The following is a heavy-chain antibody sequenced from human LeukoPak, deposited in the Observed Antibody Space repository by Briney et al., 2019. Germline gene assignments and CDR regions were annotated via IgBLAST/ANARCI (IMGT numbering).Heavy chain of an antibody. J-gene: IGHJ4*02. V-gene: IGHV3-30*02. D-gene: IGHD4-23*01. CDR1: GFTFSNYG. CDR2: IRYDGSNK. CDR3: AKALTTVVTPLDY. Sequence: GESLRLSCAASGFTFSNYGMHWVRQAPGKGLEWVSFIRYDGSNKYYADSVKGRFTISRHNSKNTLFLQMNSLRAEDTAVYYCAKALTTVVTPLDYWGPGTLVTASS.